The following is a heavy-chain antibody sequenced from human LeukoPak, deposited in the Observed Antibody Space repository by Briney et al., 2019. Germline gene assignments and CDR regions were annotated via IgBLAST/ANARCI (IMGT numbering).Heavy chain of an antibody. CDR3: AKGGSYPIDY. Sequence: SGGSLRLSCAASGNYWMHWVRQAPGKGLVWVSHINSDGSWTSYADSVKGRFTISRDNAKSTLYLQMNSLRAEDTAVYYCAKGGSYPIDYWGQGALVTVSS. CDR2: INSDGSWT. V-gene: IGHV3-74*01. CDR1: GNYW. J-gene: IGHJ4*02. D-gene: IGHD1-26*01.